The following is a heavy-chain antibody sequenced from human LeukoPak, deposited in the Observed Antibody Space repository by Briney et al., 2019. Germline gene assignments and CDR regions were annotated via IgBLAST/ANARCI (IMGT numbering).Heavy chain of an antibody. CDR1: GYDFTDYS. Sequence: GESLRISCKASGYDFTDYSIQWVRQAPGQRLEWMGWVNTGNGHTRYSPKFQGRVTIVRDTSASTAYMDLSSLTPEDTALYYCARGQWVGTTQAYYLEYWGQGTLVAVSS. CDR2: VNTGNGHT. V-gene: IGHV1-3*04. D-gene: IGHD1-26*01. J-gene: IGHJ4*02. CDR3: ARGQWVGTTQAYYLEY.